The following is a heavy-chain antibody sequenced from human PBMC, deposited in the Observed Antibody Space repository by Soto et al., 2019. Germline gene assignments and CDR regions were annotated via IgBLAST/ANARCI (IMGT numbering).Heavy chain of an antibody. CDR2: ISDYNGNT. CDR1: GYTFSSYG. V-gene: IGHV1-18*01. Sequence: QVQLVQSGVEVKKAGASVKVSCKASGYTFSSYGISWARQAPGQGLEWMGWISDYNGNTHYAQKFQGRLIMTTDTSTRTVYMALRGLGSEDTAGYCCAREGYYSGSGTYSPPRYYGMDVWGQGTTVTVSS. D-gene: IGHD3-10*01. CDR3: AREGYYSGSGTYSPPRYYGMDV. J-gene: IGHJ6*02.